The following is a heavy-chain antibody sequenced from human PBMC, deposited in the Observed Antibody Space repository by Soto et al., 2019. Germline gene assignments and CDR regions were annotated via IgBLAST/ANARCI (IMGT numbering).Heavy chain of an antibody. J-gene: IGHJ6*02. CDR2: ISGSGGST. Sequence: GGSLRPSCAASGFTFSSYAMSWVRQAPGKGLEWVSAISGSGGSTYYADSVKGRFTISRDNSKNTLYLQMNSLRAEDTAVYHCAKGLYYDILTFTYGMDVWGQGTTVTVSS. CDR1: GFTFSSYA. V-gene: IGHV3-23*01. CDR3: AKGLYYDILTFTYGMDV. D-gene: IGHD3-9*01.